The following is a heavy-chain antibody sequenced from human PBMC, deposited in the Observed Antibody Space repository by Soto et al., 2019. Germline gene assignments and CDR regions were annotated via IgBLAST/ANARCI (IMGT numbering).Heavy chain of an antibody. CDR1: GGSFSGYY. J-gene: IGHJ3*02. CDR2: INHSGST. V-gene: IGHV4-34*01. Sequence: SETLSLTCAVYGGSFSGYYWSWIRQPPGKGLEWIGEINHSGSTNYNPSLKSRVTISVDTSKNQFSLKLSSVTAADTAVYYCARGRRYYSGSYFSDAFDIWGQGTMVTVSS. CDR3: ARGRRYYSGSYFSDAFDI. D-gene: IGHD1-26*01.